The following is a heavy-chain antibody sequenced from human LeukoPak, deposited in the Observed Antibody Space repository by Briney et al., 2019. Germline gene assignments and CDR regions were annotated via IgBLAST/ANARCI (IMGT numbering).Heavy chain of an antibody. CDR1: GFTFSSYD. CDR2: MSFDERKK. D-gene: IGHD2-8*01. J-gene: IGHJ4*02. Sequence: PGRSLRLSCAASGFTFSSYDMYWVRQAPGKGLEWVAFMSFDERKKSYADSVKGRFTVSRDISKETLYLQMDNLRAEDTAVYYCARPNGYWGQGTLVTVSS. CDR3: ARPNGY. V-gene: IGHV3-30*01.